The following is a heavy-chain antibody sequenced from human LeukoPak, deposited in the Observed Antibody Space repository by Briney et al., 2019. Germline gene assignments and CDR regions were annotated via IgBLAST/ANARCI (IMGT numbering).Heavy chain of an antibody. V-gene: IGHV4-34*01. D-gene: IGHD3-3*01. J-gene: IGHJ4*02. CDR1: GGSFSGYY. Sequence: SETLSLTCAVYGGSFSGYYWSWIRQPPGKGLEWIGEINHSGSTNYNPSLKSRVTISVDTSKIQFSLKLSSVTAADTAVYYCARATRIFGVVMWGQGTLVTVSS. CDR3: ARATRIFGVVM. CDR2: INHSGST.